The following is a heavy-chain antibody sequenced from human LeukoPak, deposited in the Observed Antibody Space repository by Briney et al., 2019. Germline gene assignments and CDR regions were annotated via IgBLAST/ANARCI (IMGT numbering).Heavy chain of an antibody. J-gene: IGHJ1*01. D-gene: IGHD6-19*01. CDR1: GYTFTSYA. CDR3: ANTVAGTPLAEYFQH. CDR2: LNAGNGNT. V-gene: IGHV1-3*01. Sequence: GASVTVSCTASGYTFTSYAMHWVRQAPGQRLEWMGWLNAGNGNTKYSQKFQGRVTITRDTSASTAYMELSSLRSEDTAVYYCANTVAGTPLAEYFQHWGQGTLVTVSS.